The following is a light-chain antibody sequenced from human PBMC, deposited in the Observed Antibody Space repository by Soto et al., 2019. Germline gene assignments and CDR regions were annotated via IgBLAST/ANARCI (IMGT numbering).Light chain of an antibody. V-gene: IGLV1-47*01. CDR3: AAWDVSRSGR. CDR1: SSNIGANN. CDR2: WNN. Sequence: QSVLPQPPSASGTPGHRGTISFSGSSSNIGANNVYWYQNRQGPAPKLLIYWNNQRPSGVPDRFSGSKSGTSASLAISGLRSEDEADYYFAAWDVSRSGRLGGGTKRTVL. J-gene: IGLJ2*01.